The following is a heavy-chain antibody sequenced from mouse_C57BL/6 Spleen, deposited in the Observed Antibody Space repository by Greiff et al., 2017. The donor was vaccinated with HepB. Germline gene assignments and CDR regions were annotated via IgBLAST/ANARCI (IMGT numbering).Heavy chain of an antibody. V-gene: IGHV1-4*01. Sequence: QVQLQQSGAELARPGASVKMSCKASGYTFTSYTMHWVKQRPGQGLEWIVYINPSSGYTKYNQKFKDKATLTADKSSSTAYMQLSSLTSEDSAVYYCARSSGSSLTMDYWGQGTSVTVSS. CDR1: GYTFTSYT. D-gene: IGHD1-1*01. CDR3: ARSSGSSLTMDY. J-gene: IGHJ4*01. CDR2: INPSSGYT.